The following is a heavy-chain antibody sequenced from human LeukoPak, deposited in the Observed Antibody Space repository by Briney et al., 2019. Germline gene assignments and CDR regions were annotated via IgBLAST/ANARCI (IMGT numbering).Heavy chain of an antibody. CDR3: AKDYEYNSNTWYFH. J-gene: IGHJ4*02. V-gene: IGHV3-23*01. CDR1: GFTFSSYA. Sequence: GGSLRLSCAASGFTFSSYAMSWVRQAPGKGLEWVSGIIENGGETYYADSVRGWFTISRDNSKNTLYLQMNSLRAEDTAVYYCAKDYEYNSNTWYFHWGQGTLVTVSS. CDR2: IIENGGET. D-gene: IGHD6-13*01.